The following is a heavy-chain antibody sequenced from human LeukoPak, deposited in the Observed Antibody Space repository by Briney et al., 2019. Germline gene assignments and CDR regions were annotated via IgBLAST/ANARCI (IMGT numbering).Heavy chain of an antibody. CDR2: NYYSGST. D-gene: IGHD4-17*01. CDR3: ARASGFYGVGYYGMHV. CDR1: GGSISIFY. Sequence: SETLSLACTLSGGSISIFYGRWIRHPPGEGLEWVGYNYYSGSTNYNPSLESRVTISVDTSKNQFSLKLSSVTAADTAVYYCARASGFYGVGYYGMHVWGQGTTVTVSS. J-gene: IGHJ6*02. V-gene: IGHV4-59*01.